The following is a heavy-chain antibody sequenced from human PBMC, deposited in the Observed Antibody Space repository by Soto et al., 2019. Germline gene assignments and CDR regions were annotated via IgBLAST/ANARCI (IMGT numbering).Heavy chain of an antibody. D-gene: IGHD2-2*01. CDR3: ARVPSSTSPYNWFDP. Sequence: ASVKVSCKASGYTFTSYYMHWLRQSPGQGLEWMGIINPSGGSTSYAQKFQGRVTMTRDTSTSTVYMELSSLRSEDTAVYYCARVPSSTSPYNWFDPWGQGTLVTVSS. J-gene: IGHJ5*02. V-gene: IGHV1-46*01. CDR2: INPSGGST. CDR1: GYTFTSYY.